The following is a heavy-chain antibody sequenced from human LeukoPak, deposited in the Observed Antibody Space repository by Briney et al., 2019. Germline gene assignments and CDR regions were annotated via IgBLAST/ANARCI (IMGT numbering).Heavy chain of an antibody. CDR1: GYTFTSYA. V-gene: IGHV7-4-1*02. J-gene: IGHJ6*02. CDR3: AREGGSSGWYYSGYYYYGMDV. D-gene: IGHD6-19*01. CDR2: INTNTGNP. Sequence: GASVKVSCKASGYTFTSYAMNWVRQAPGQGLEWMGWINTNTGNPTYAQGFTGRFVFSLDTSVSTAYLQISSLKAEDTAVYYCAREGGSSGWYYSGYYYYGMDVWGQGTTVTVSS.